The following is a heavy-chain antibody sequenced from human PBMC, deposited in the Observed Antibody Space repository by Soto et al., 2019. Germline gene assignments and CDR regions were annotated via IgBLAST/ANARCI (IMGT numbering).Heavy chain of an antibody. CDR1: GFTFSSYA. CDR3: AKGYSSGWEPQSYYYYGMDV. D-gene: IGHD6-19*01. CDR2: ISYDGSNK. V-gene: IGHV3-30*18. Sequence: GGSLRLSCAASGFTFSSYAMHWVRQAPGKGLEWVAVISYDGSNKYYADSVKGRFTISRDNSKNTLYLQMNSLRAEDTAVYYCAKGYSSGWEPQSYYYYGMDVWGQGTTVTVSS. J-gene: IGHJ6*02.